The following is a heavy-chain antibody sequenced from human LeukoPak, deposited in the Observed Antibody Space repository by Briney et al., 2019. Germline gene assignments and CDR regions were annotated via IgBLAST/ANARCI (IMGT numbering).Heavy chain of an antibody. CDR1: GGTFSSYA. Sequence: TSVKASCKASGGTFSSYAISWVRQAPGNGLEWMGGIIPIFGTANNAQKFQGRVTITTDESTSTAYMELSSLRSEDTAVYYCAREAVAPPAGFDYWGQGTLVTVSS. CDR3: AREAVAPPAGFDY. J-gene: IGHJ4*02. D-gene: IGHD6-19*01. CDR2: IIPIFGTA. V-gene: IGHV1-69*05.